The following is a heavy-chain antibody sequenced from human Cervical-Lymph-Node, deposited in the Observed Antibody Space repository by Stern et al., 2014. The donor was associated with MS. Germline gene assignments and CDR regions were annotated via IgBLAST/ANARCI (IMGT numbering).Heavy chain of an antibody. D-gene: IGHD3-16*02. V-gene: IGHV1-2*06. J-gene: IGHJ4*02. CDR2: INPDSGDT. CDR1: GYTFIAYF. Sequence: QVQLVQSGADVKKPGASVKVSCEASGYTFIAYFIHWMRQAPGQGPEWMGRINPDSGDTNYAEKFQGRVTMTRDTSINTVYWELSRLTSDDTAVYYCATDNPGNYDYVWGSYRHSGFDYWGQGTLVTVSS. CDR3: ATDNPGNYDYVWGSYRHSGFDY.